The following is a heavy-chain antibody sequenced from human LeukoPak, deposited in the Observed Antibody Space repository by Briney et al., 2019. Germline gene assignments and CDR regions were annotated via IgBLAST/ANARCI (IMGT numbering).Heavy chain of an antibody. Sequence: GSLRLSCAASGFTFSSYAMSWVRQAPGKGLEWIGEINHSGSTNYNPSLKSRVTISVDTSKNQFSLKLSSVTAADTAVYYCARGRQYYDSSGYYRYWGQGTLVTVSS. CDR2: INHSGST. J-gene: IGHJ4*02. CDR1: GFTFSSYA. D-gene: IGHD3-22*01. CDR3: ARGRQYYDSSGYYRY. V-gene: IGHV4-34*01.